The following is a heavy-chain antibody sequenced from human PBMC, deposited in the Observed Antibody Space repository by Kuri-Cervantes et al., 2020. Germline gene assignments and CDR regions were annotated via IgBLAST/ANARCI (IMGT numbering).Heavy chain of an antibody. J-gene: IGHJ6*02. V-gene: IGHV3-9*01. D-gene: IGHD2-2*01. Sequence: GGSLRLSCAASGFTFDDYAMHWVRQAPGKGLEWVSGISWNSGSIGYADSVKGRFTISRDNAKNSLYLQMNSLRAEDTAVYYCARDVVVPAAIKATYYYYYGMDVWGQGTTVTVSS. CDR2: ISWNSGSI. CDR1: GFTFDDYA. CDR3: ARDVVVPAAIKATYYYYYGMDV.